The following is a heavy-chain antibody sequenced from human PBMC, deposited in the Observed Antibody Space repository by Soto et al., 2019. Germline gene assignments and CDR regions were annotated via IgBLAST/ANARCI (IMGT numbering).Heavy chain of an antibody. V-gene: IGHV4-39*01. CDR1: GGSISSSSYY. Sequence: PSETLSLTCTVSGGSISSSSYYWGWIRQPPGKGLEWIGSIYYSGSTYYNPSLKSRVTISVDTSKNQFSLKLSSVTAADTAVYYCASTHYDFWSGYSIYGMDVWGQGTTVTVSS. J-gene: IGHJ6*02. D-gene: IGHD3-3*01. CDR3: ASTHYDFWSGYSIYGMDV. CDR2: IYYSGST.